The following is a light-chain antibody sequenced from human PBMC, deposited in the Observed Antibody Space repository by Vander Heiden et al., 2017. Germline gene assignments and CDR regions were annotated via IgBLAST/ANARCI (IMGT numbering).Light chain of an antibody. V-gene: IGLV1-44*01. J-gene: IGLJ2*01. CDR1: SSDIGGKT. CDR3: AARDDSLNGVV. CDR2: GNH. Sequence: QSVLTQPPSASRTTAQRVTISCSGRSSDIGGKTGNWYQQLPGSAPKLLIFGNHQRPSGVPDRFSGSKSGTSASLAISGLQSDDEAHYYCAARDDSLNGVVFGGGTKLTVL.